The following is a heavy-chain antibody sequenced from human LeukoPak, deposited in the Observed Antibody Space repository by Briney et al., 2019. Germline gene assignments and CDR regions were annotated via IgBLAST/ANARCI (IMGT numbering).Heavy chain of an antibody. V-gene: IGHV3-7*01. CDR2: IKQDGSEK. Sequence: GGSLRLSCAASGFTFSSYWMSWVRQAPGKGLEWVANIKQDGSEKYYVDSVKGRFTISRDNAKNSLYLQMNSLRAEDTAVYYCARELGELDYGDYYYYYYMDVWGKGTTVTISS. CDR3: ARELGELDYGDYYYYYYMDV. CDR1: GFTFSSYW. D-gene: IGHD4-17*01. J-gene: IGHJ6*03.